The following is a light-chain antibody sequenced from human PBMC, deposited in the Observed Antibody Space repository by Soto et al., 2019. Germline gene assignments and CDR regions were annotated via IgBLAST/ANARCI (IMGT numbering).Light chain of an antibody. Sequence: EIVLTPSPGTLSLSPVERSTLSCMASQSVSSSYLAWYQQKPGQAPRLLIYGASSRATGIPDRFSGSGSGTDFTLTISRLEPEDFAVYYCQQYGSSPTTCGQGTRRAIK. CDR1: QSVSSSY. CDR3: QQYGSSPTT. V-gene: IGKV3-20*01. CDR2: GAS. J-gene: IGKJ5*01.